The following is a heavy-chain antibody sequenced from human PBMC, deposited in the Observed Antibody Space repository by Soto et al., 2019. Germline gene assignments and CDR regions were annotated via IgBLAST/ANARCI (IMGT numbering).Heavy chain of an antibody. J-gene: IGHJ6*02. D-gene: IGHD3-16*01. CDR2: ISPYTGNT. Sequence: QVQLVQSGDEVKKPGASVKVSCKASGYIFVNYGIAWVRQAPGQGLEWMGWISPYTGNTHSATKIQGRLTMTTDTSPSKAYLGLGGLTSDDPAVDFWVIVDNYVTPTPQDGWGQGTTVTVSS. CDR1: GYIFVNYG. CDR3: VIVDNYVTPTPQDG. V-gene: IGHV1-18*01.